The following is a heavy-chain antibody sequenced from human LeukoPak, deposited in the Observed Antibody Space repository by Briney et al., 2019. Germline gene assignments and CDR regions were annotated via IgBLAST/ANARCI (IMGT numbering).Heavy chain of an antibody. Sequence: GGSLRLSCAASGFTFSSYGMSWVRQAPGKGLEWVSAISGSGGSTYYADSVKGRFTISRDNSKNSLYLQMNSLRDEDTAVYYCARHRTASDYWGQGTLVTVSS. D-gene: IGHD3-16*02. V-gene: IGHV3-23*01. CDR3: ARHRTASDY. CDR2: ISGSGGST. CDR1: GFTFSSYG. J-gene: IGHJ4*02.